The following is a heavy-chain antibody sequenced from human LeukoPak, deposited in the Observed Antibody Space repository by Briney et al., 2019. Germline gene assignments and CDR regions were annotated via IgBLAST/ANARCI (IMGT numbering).Heavy chain of an antibody. CDR2: ISWNSGSI. Sequence: GGSLRLSCAASGFTFDDYAMHWVRQAPGKGLEWVSGISWNSGSIGYAGSVKGRFTISRDNAKNSLYLQMNSLRAEDTALYYCAKDSVAGSLPTYYYYYGMDVWGQGTTVTVSS. J-gene: IGHJ6*02. CDR1: GFTFDDYA. D-gene: IGHD6-19*01. V-gene: IGHV3-9*01. CDR3: AKDSVAGSLPTYYYYYGMDV.